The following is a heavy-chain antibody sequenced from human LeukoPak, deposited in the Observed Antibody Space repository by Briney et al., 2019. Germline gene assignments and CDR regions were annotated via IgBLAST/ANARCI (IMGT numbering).Heavy chain of an antibody. D-gene: IGHD3-9*01. CDR1: GFTFSSYA. CDR2: ISYDGSNK. V-gene: IGHV3-30-3*01. Sequence: PGGSLRLSCAASGFTFSSYAMHWVRQAPGKGLEWVAVISYDGSNKYYADSVKGRFTISRDNSKNTLYLQMNSLRAEDTAVYYCAKTRYFDWPYDYWGQGTLVTVSS. CDR3: AKTRYFDWPYDY. J-gene: IGHJ4*02.